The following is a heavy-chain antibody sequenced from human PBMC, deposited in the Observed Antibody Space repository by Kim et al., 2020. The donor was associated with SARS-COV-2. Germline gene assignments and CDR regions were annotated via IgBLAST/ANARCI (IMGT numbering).Heavy chain of an antibody. Sequence: SETLSLTCTVSGGSINNYWWSWIRRPPGKGLEFIGHIYYTGITNYSPSFKSRVTMSLDTSENQFSLNLHSLTAADTAVYYCVRDLGPNQRCMDVWGQGTTVTVSS. D-gene: IGHD3-16*01. CDR1: GGSINNYW. CDR3: VRDLGPNQRCMDV. J-gene: IGHJ6*02. CDR2: IYYTGIT. V-gene: IGHV4-59*13.